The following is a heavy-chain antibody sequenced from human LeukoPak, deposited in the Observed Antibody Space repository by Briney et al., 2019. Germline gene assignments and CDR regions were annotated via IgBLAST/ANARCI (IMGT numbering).Heavy chain of an antibody. CDR2: IYYSGST. Sequence: SQTLSLTCSVPGGSISSGDYYWSWIRQPPGKGLEWIGYIYYSGSTYYNPSLKSRVTISVDTSKNQFSLKLSSVTAADTAVYYCARGFLEWLPIDYWGQGTLVTVSS. V-gene: IGHV4-30-4*08. CDR1: GGSISSGDYY. CDR3: ARGFLEWLPIDY. J-gene: IGHJ4*02. D-gene: IGHD3-3*01.